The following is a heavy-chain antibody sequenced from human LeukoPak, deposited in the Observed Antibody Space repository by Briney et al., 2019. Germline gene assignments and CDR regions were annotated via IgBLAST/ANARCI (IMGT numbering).Heavy chain of an antibody. J-gene: IGHJ3*02. CDR1: GGSISSGGYS. CDR3: AGAPAGDAFDI. Sequence: SETLSLTCAVSGGSISSGGYSWSWIRQPPGKGLEWIGYIYHSGSTYYNPSLKSRVTISVDRSKNQFSLKLSSVTAADTAVYYCAGAPAGDAFDIWGQGTMVTVSS. V-gene: IGHV4-30-2*01. CDR2: IYHSGST.